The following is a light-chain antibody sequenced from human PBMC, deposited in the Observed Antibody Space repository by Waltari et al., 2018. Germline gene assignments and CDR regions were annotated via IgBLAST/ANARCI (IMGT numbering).Light chain of an antibody. J-gene: IGKJ2*01. CDR1: QNPSSS. V-gene: IGKV1-39*01. CDR2: TAS. CDR3: QQSYSAPRT. Sequence: IQLTQSPSSLSASVGDRVTITCRASQNPSSSLAWYQQKPGKAPKLLIHTASILQSGVPSRFSGSGSGTDFTLTVSSLQAEDFATYYCQQSYSAPRTFGQGTKLEIK.